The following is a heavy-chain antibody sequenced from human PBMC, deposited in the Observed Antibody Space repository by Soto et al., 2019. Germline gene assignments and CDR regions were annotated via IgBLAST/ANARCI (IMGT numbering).Heavy chain of an antibody. J-gene: IGHJ6*02. CDR2: INHSGST. CDR1: GGSFSGYY. V-gene: IGHV4-34*01. Sequence: SETLSLTCAVYGGSFSGYYWSWIRQPPGKGLEWIREINHSGSTNYNPSLKSRVTISVDTSKNQFTLKLSSVTAADTAVDYCARGFGLRFWEWSYYYYGMDVWGQGTTVTVSS. CDR3: ARGFGLRFWEWSYYYYGMDV. D-gene: IGHD3-3*01.